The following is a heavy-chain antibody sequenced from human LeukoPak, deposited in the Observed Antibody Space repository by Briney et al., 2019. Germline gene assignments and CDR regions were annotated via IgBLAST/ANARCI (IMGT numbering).Heavy chain of an antibody. J-gene: IGHJ4*02. CDR3: ARDGAGITFGGVIVFDY. V-gene: IGHV1-18*01. CDR1: GYTFTSYD. Sequence: ASVKVSCKASGYTFTSYDINWVRQAPGQGLEWMGWISAYNGNTNYAQKLQGRVTMTTDTSTSTAYMELRSLRSDDTAVYYCARDGAGITFGGVIVFDYWGQGTLVTVSS. D-gene: IGHD3-16*02. CDR2: ISAYNGNT.